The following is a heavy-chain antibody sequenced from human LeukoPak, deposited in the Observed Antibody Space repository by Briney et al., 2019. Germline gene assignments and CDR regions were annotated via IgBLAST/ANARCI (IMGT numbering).Heavy chain of an antibody. CDR1: GFTFSSYG. D-gene: IGHD3-10*01. V-gene: IGHV3-33*08. J-gene: IGHJ3*02. CDR3: ARDKLTGNAFDI. Sequence: GGSLRLSCAASGFTFSSYGMHWVRQAPGKGLEWVTIIWYDGSNKYYADSVKGRFTISRDNSKNTLFLQMNSLRAEDTAVYYCARDKLTGNAFDIWGQGTMVTVSS. CDR2: IWYDGSNK.